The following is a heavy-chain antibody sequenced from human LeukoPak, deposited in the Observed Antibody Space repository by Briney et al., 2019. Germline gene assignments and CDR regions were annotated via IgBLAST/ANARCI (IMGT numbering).Heavy chain of an antibody. Sequence: ASVKVSCKASGGTFSSYAISWVRQAPGQGLEWMGGIIPIFGTANYAQKFQGRVTITADKSTSTAYMELSSLRSEDTAVYYCAREPADAGHYYYYYMDVWGKGTTVTVSS. CDR1: GGTFSSYA. V-gene: IGHV1-69*06. D-gene: IGHD1-14*01. CDR2: IIPIFGTA. J-gene: IGHJ6*03. CDR3: AREPADAGHYYYYYMDV.